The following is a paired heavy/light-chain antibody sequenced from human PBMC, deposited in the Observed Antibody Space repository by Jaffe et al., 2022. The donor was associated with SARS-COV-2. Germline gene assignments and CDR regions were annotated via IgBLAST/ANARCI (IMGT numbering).Heavy chain of an antibody. D-gene: IGHD6-13*01. CDR1: GYTFTSHA. CDR2: INTYNGNP. CDR3: ARVVVATGTFDWFDP. Sequence: QVQLVQSGSDLKKPGASVKVSCKASGYTFTSHAMTWVRQAPGHGLEWMGWINTYNGNPTYAQAFTGRFVFSLDTSVSTAYLQINSLKAEDTAVYYCARVVVATGTFDWFDPWGQGTLVTVSS. V-gene: IGHV7-4-1*02. J-gene: IGHJ5*02.
Light chain of an antibody. J-gene: IGLJ2*01. CDR3: GTWDSSLSAVV. V-gene: IGLV1-51*02. CDR2: ENN. Sequence: QSMLTQPPSVSAASGQKVTISCSGSSSNIGNNYVSWYQQLPGTAPKLLIYENNNRASGIPDRFSGSKSGTSATLGITGLQTGDEADYYCGTWDSSLSAVVFGGGTQLTVL. CDR1: SSNIGNNY.